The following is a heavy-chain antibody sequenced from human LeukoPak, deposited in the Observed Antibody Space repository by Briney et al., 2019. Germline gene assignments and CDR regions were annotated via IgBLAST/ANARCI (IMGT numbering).Heavy chain of an antibody. Sequence: SETLSPTCTVSGGSISSYYWSWIRQPPGKGLEWIGYIYYSGSTNYNPSLKSRVTISVDTSKNQFSLKLSSVTAADTAVYYCARAYDFWSGYYGYWGQGTLVTVSS. CDR3: ARAYDFWSGYYGY. J-gene: IGHJ4*02. CDR1: GGSISSYY. D-gene: IGHD3-3*01. CDR2: IYYSGST. V-gene: IGHV4-59*01.